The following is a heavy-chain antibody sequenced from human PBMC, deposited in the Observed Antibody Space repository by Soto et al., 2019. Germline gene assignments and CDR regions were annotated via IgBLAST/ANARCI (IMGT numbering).Heavy chain of an antibody. Sequence: SETLSLTCAVYGGSFSGYYWSWIRQPPGKGLEWIGEINHSGSTNYNPSLKSRVTILVDTSKNQFSLKLSSVTAADTAVYYCARLYCSGGSCYFDYWGQGTLVTVSS. D-gene: IGHD2-15*01. CDR1: GGSFSGYY. CDR3: ARLYCSGGSCYFDY. CDR2: INHSGST. V-gene: IGHV4-34*01. J-gene: IGHJ4*02.